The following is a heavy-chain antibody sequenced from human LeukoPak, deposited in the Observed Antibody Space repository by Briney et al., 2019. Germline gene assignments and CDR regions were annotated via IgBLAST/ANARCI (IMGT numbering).Heavy chain of an antibody. CDR1: GFTFSSYA. J-gene: IGHJ3*02. CDR3: ARSRITMIVVATDAFDI. D-gene: IGHD3-22*01. CDR2: ISSNGGST. Sequence: GGSLRLSCAASGFTFSSYAMHWVRQAPGKGLEYVSAISSNGGSTYYANSVKGRFTISRDNSKNTLYLQMGSLRAEDMAVYYCARSRITMIVVATDAFDIWGQGTMVTVSS. V-gene: IGHV3-64*01.